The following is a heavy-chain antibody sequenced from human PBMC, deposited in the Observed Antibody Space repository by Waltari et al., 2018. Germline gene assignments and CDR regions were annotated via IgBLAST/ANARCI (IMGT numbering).Heavy chain of an antibody. D-gene: IGHD3-3*01. CDR3: ARGAVGEWLVGDC. CDR2: IHPNNGGT. J-gene: IGHJ4*02. Sequence: QVQLVQSGAEVKNPGASVKVSCKASGYSFTGLYLHRLRQALGQGLEWMGWIHPNNGGTNYAQKFQGRVNMTRDTSITTAYMELSRLKSDDTAVYYCARGAVGEWLVGDCWGQGTQVTVSS. CDR1: GYSFTGLY. V-gene: IGHV1-2*02.